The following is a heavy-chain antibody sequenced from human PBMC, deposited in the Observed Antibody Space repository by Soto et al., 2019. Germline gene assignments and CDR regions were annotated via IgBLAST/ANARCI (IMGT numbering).Heavy chain of an antibody. CDR1: GGTFSSYT. CDR2: IIPILGIA. D-gene: IGHD4-17*01. V-gene: IGHV1-69*02. J-gene: IGHJ4*02. CDR3: ARSKYGDYVLYYFDY. Sequence: QVQLVQSGAEVKKPGSSVKVSCKASGGTFSSYTISWVRQAPGQGLEWMGRIIPILGIANYAQKFQGRVTITADKSTSPAYMELSSLRSEDTAVYYCARSKYGDYVLYYFDYWGQGTLVTVSS.